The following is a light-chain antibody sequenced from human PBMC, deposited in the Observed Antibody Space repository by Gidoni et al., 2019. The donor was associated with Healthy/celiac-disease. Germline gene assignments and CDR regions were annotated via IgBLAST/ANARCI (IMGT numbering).Light chain of an antibody. CDR3: QQYNSYSYT. Sequence: DSQMPQSPSTLSASVGDRVTINCRASQSISSWLAWYQQKPGKAPKLLIYKASSLESGVPTRFSGSGSGTEFTLTISSLQPDDFATYYCQQYNSYSYTFGQGTKLEIK. CDR2: KAS. J-gene: IGKJ2*01. CDR1: QSISSW. V-gene: IGKV1-5*03.